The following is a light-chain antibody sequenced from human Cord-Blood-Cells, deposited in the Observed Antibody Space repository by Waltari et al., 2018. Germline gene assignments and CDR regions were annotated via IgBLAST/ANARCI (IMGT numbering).Light chain of an antibody. CDR1: RRHVGGYNY. Sequence: SPLTQPPAVSRPPGQSFPISCPGTRRHVGGYNYVSWYQQHPGKAPKLMIYDVSKRPSGVPDRFSGSKSGNTASLTISGLQAEDEADYYCCSYAGSYTFVFGTGTKVTVL. CDR3: CSYAGSYTFV. CDR2: DVS. J-gene: IGLJ1*01. V-gene: IGLV2-11*01.